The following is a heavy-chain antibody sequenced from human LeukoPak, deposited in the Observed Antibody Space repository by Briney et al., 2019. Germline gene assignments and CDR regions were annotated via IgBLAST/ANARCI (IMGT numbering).Heavy chain of an antibody. V-gene: IGHV3-66*01. CDR2: IYSGGSA. J-gene: IGHJ6*02. Sequence: PGGSLRLSCVVSGFSINTNYMSWVRQAPGKGLEWVSVIYSGGSAHYADSVKDRFTISRDISTNTVYLEMNSLRVGDTAVYYCARDYNNSPDGHFYYQGMDVWGQGTTVIVSS. CDR3: ARDYNNSPDGHFYYQGMDV. D-gene: IGHD3-22*01. CDR1: GFSINTNY.